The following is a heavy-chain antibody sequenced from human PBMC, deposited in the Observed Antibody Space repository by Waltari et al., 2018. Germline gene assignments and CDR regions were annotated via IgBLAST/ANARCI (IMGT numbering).Heavy chain of an antibody. J-gene: IGHJ4*02. Sequence: QVQLLQSGDEVKKPGASVKVSCQASGYTFTGYYMHWVRQAPGQGLEWMGRLNPNSGGTGYAQKFLGRVTMTSDTSTSTAYMELSSLTSDDTAVYYCARIPAWYGEILNYWGQGTLVTVSS. D-gene: IGHD3-10*01. CDR1: GYTFTGYY. V-gene: IGHV1-2*06. CDR3: ARIPAWYGEILNY. CDR2: LNPNSGGT.